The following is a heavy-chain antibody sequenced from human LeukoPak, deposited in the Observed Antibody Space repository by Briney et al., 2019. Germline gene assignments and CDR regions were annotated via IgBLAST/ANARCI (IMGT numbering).Heavy chain of an antibody. J-gene: IGHJ3*02. CDR3: ARVEDWKDAFDI. Sequence: GGSLRLSCAASGFTFSDYYMGWIRQAPGKGLEWVSYISSSGSTIYYADSVKGRFTISRDNAKNSLYLQMNSLRAEDTAVYYCARVEDWKDAFDIWGQGTMVTVSS. CDR2: ISSSGSTI. V-gene: IGHV3-11*04. D-gene: IGHD1-1*01. CDR1: GFTFSDYY.